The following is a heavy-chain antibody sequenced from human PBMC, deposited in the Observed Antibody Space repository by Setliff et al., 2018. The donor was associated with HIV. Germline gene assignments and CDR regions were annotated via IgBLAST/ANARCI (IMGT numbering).Heavy chain of an antibody. CDR3: ATKVYCTNGVCLDAFDI. D-gene: IGHD2-8*01. CDR1: GYTFTGYL. Sequence: ASVKVSCKASGYTFTGYLIHWVRQAPGQGLEWMGRIIPNSAGTNYAQKFQGRVTMTRDTSISTAYMELSRLRSDDTAVYYCATKVYCTNGVCLDAFDIWGQGTMVTV. CDR2: IIPNSAGT. V-gene: IGHV1-2*06. J-gene: IGHJ3*02.